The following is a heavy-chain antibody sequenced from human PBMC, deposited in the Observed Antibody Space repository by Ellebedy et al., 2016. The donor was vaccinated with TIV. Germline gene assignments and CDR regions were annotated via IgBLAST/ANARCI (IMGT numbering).Heavy chain of an antibody. D-gene: IGHD3-16*01. Sequence: GGSLRLSXAASGFTFSSYWMSWVRQAPGKGLEWVASTNKDGSDKYYVDSVKGRFTISRDNAKSSLYLQMNSLTAEDTAVYYCAKNHRGDNWGQGTLVTVPS. V-gene: IGHV3-7*03. CDR2: TNKDGSDK. J-gene: IGHJ4*02. CDR3: AKNHRGDN. CDR1: GFTFSSYW.